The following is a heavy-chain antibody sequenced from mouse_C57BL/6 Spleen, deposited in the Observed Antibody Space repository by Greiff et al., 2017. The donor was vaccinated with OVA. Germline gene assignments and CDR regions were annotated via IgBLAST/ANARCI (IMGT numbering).Heavy chain of an antibody. CDR1: GYAFSSSW. CDR2: IYPGDGDT. CDR3: ARAGPYYGRGYAMDY. D-gene: IGHD1-1*01. V-gene: IGHV1-82*01. J-gene: IGHJ4*01. Sequence: VQLQESGPELVKPGASVKISCKASGYAFSSSWMNWVKQRPGKGLEWIGRIYPGDGDTNYNGKFKGKATLTADKSSSTAYMQLSSLTSEDSAVYFCARAGPYYGRGYAMDYWGQGTSVTVSS.